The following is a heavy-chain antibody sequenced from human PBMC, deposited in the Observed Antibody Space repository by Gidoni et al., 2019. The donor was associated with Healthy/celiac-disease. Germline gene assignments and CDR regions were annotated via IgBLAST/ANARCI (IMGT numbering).Heavy chain of an antibody. CDR1: GYTFTSYY. Sequence: QVQLVQSGAEVKKPGASVKVSCKASGYTFTSYYMHWVRQAPGQGLEWMGIINPSGGSTSYEQKFQGRVTMTRDTSTSTVYMELSSLRSEDTAVYYCARDPGGDYYDSSGYGYWGQGTLVTVSS. V-gene: IGHV1-46*01. CDR2: INPSGGST. CDR3: ARDPGGDYYDSSGYGY. J-gene: IGHJ4*02. D-gene: IGHD3-22*01.